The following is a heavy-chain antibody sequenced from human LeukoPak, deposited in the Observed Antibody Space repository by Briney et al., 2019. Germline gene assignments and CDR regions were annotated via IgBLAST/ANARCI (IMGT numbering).Heavy chain of an antibody. CDR3: TRDRVSSGYYYDSSGT. J-gene: IGHJ3*01. D-gene: IGHD3-22*01. Sequence: PGGSLRLSCTASGFTFGDYAMSWVRQAPGKGLEWVGFIRSKAYGGTTEYAASVKGRFTISRDDSKSIAYLQMNSLKTEHTAVYYCTRDRVSSGYYYDSSGTWGQGTMVTVSS. V-gene: IGHV3-49*04. CDR1: GFTFGDYA. CDR2: IRSKAYGGTT.